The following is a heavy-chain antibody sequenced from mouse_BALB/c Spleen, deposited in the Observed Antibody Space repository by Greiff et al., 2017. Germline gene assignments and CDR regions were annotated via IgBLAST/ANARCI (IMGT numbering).Heavy chain of an antibody. CDR3: AREEAPLRPFAY. D-gene: IGHD1-2*01. J-gene: IGHJ3*01. CDR2: IWAGGST. Sequence: QVQLKESGPGLVAPSQSLSITCTVSGFSLTSYGVHWVRQPPGKGLEWLGVIWAGGSTNYNSALMSRLSISKDNSKSQVFLKMNSLQTDDTAMYYCAREEAPLRPFAYWGQGTLVTVSA. CDR1: GFSLTSYG. V-gene: IGHV2-9*02.